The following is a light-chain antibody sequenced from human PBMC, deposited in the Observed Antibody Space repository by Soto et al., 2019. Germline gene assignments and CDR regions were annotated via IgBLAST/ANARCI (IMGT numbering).Light chain of an antibody. CDR3: MQALQTPLA. V-gene: IGKV2-28*01. CDR1: QSLLHRNGHNY. CDR2: LGS. Sequence: DIVMTQSPLFLPVTPGEPASISCRSSQSLLHRNGHNYLDWYLQKPGHSPQLLIYLGSNRASGVPDRFSGSGSGTDFTLTISRVEAEDVGVYYCMQALQTPLAFGQGTKVEIK. J-gene: IGKJ1*01.